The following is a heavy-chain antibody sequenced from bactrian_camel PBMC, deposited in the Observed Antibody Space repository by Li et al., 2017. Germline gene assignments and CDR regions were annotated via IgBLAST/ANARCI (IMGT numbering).Heavy chain of an antibody. CDR1: GYTFRYLC. D-gene: IGHD5*01. Sequence: HVQLVESGGGSVQAGGSLRLSCAASGYTFRYLCLGWFRQAPGKEREGVARLNGFGTTYYADSVKGRFTISLDNAKNTVYLQMNSLKPEDTAVYYCAAEDCWAGGQGTQVTVS. CDR2: LNGFGTT. J-gene: IGHJ4*01. V-gene: IGHV3S63*01.